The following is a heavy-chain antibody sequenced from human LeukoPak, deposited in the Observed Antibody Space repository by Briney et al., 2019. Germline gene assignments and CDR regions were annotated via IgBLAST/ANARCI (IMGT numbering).Heavy chain of an antibody. D-gene: IGHD3-22*01. CDR3: ARDLSYYYDSSGGPFDY. CDR1: ACSIRISSYL. V-gene: IGHV4-39*07. CDR2: IYYSGST. Sequence: KPSEALAPTSTVSACSIRISSYLWGGIRKPPGKGLEWIGSIYYSGSTYYNPSLKSRVTISVDTSKNQFSLKLSSVTAADTAVYYCARDLSYYYDSSGGPFDYWGQGTLVTVSS. J-gene: IGHJ4*02.